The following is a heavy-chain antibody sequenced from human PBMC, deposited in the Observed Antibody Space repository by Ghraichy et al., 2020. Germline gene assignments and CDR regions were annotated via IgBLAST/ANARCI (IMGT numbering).Heavy chain of an antibody. CDR2: IYYSGST. Sequence: SQTRSLTCAVSGDSISSRTYYWVWVRQPPGTGLEWIGGIYYSGSTSYNPSLKSRVSMSVDTSRNQFSLKLSSVTAADSAIYYCARRPRMRTVATKEWGQGALVIVSS. J-gene: IGHJ4*02. D-gene: IGHD5-12*01. CDR3: ARRPRMRTVATKE. CDR1: GDSISSRTYY. V-gene: IGHV4-39*01.